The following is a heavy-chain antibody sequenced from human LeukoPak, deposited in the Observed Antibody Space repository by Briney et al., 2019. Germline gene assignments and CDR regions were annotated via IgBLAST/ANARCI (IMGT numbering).Heavy chain of an antibody. Sequence: SVKVSCKASGGTFSSYAISWVRQAPGQGLEWMGGIIPIFGTANYAQKFQGRVTITTDESTSTAYMGLSSLRSEDTAVYYCARGSWYYYYMDVWGKGTTVTVSS. CDR1: GGTFSSYA. V-gene: IGHV1-69*05. D-gene: IGHD6-19*01. J-gene: IGHJ6*03. CDR3: ARGSWYYYYMDV. CDR2: IIPIFGTA.